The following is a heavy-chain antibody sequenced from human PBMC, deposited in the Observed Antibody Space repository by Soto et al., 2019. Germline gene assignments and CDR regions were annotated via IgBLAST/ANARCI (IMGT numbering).Heavy chain of an antibody. CDR1: GFTFSNAW. Sequence: GGSLRLSCAASGFTFSNAWMSWVRQAPGKGLEWVGRIKSKTDGGTTDYAAPVKGRFTISRDDSKNTLYLQMNSLKTEDTAVYYCTTDRGYGDLYCFDYWGQGTLVTVSS. J-gene: IGHJ4*02. CDR3: TTDRGYGDLYCFDY. V-gene: IGHV3-15*01. D-gene: IGHD4-17*01. CDR2: IKSKTDGGTT.